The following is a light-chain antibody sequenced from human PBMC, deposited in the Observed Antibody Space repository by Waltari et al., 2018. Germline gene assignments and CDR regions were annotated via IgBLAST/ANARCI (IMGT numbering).Light chain of an antibody. CDR1: QSISSY. V-gene: IGKV1-39*01. Sequence: DIQMTQSQSSLSASVGNRVTIPCRASQSISSYLNWYQQKPGKAPKLLIYAASSLQSGVPSRFSGSGSGTDFTLTISSLQPEDFATYYCQQSYSTPRTFGQGTKVEIK. J-gene: IGKJ1*01. CDR3: QQSYSTPRT. CDR2: AAS.